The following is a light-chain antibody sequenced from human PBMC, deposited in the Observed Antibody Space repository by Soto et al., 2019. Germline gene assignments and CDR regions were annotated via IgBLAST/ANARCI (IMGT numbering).Light chain of an antibody. J-gene: IGKJ1*01. CDR1: QTICRW. CDR3: QHYNSDPWT. Sequence: DIEMTHSLPTFLPLAGDRVTIISRPSQTICRWLAWYQQRPGKAPKVLIYDASTLESGVPARFSGSGSETEFTLTISSLQPEDSATYYCQHYNSDPWTFGQGTKVDIK. CDR2: DAS. V-gene: IGKV1-5*02.